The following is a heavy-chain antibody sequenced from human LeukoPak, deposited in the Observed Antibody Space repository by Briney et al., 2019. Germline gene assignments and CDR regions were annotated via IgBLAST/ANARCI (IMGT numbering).Heavy chain of an antibody. Sequence: GGSLRLSCAASGLTFSSHWMHWVRQAPGKGLVWVSRITNDGSSTTYADSVKGRFTISRDNAKNSLYLQMNSLRVEDTAFYYCAKDNRRHYTSGPNPDSLHWGQGALVTVSS. CDR3: AKDNRRHYTSGPNPDSLH. J-gene: IGHJ4*02. D-gene: IGHD6-19*01. V-gene: IGHV3-74*01. CDR2: ITNDGSST. CDR1: GLTFSSHW.